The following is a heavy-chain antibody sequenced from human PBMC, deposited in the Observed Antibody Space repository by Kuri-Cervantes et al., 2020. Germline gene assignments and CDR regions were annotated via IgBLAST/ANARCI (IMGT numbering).Heavy chain of an antibody. CDR1: GFSLSTSGVG. CDR3: AHGAYCSSTSCYKGRYNWFDP. V-gene: IGHV2-5*02. J-gene: IGHJ5*02. Sequence: SGPTLVKPAQTLTLTCTFSGFSLSTSGVGVGWIRQPPGKALEWLALIYWDDDKRYSPSLKSRLTITKDTSKNQVVLTVTNMDPVDTATYYCAHGAYCSSTSCYKGRYNWFDPWGQGTLVTVSS. CDR2: IYWDDDK. D-gene: IGHD2-2*02.